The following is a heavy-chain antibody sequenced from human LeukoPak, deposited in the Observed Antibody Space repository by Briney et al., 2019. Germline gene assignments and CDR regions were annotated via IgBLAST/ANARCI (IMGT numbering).Heavy chain of an antibody. CDR1: GGTFSSYA. J-gene: IGHJ6*02. CDR2: ISAYNGNT. D-gene: IGHD4-17*01. CDR3: ARDLSSLDYVLSMDV. Sequence: ASVKVSCKASGGTFSSYAISWVRQAPGQGLEWMGWISAYNGNTNYAQKLQGRVTMTTDTSTSTAYMELRSLRSDDTAVYYCARDLSSLDYVLSMDVWGQGTTVTVSS. V-gene: IGHV1-18*01.